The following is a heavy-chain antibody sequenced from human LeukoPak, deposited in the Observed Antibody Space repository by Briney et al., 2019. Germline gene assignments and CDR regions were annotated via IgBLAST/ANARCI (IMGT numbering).Heavy chain of an antibody. V-gene: IGHV3-7*01. J-gene: IGHJ5*02. CDR2: IKQDGSEK. Sequence: GGSLRLSCAASGFTFSSYWMSWVRQAPGKGLEWVANIKQDGSEKYYVDSVKGRFTISRDNAKNSLYLQMNSLRAEDTAVYYCARAGLGYRSGGSCSDNWFDPWGQGTLVTVSS. CDR1: GFTFSSYW. CDR3: ARAGLGYRSGGSCSDNWFDP. D-gene: IGHD2-15*01.